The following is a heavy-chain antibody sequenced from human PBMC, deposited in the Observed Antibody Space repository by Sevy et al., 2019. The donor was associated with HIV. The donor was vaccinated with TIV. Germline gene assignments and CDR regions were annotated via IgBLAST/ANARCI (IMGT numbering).Heavy chain of an antibody. D-gene: IGHD2-2*01. V-gene: IGHV4-34*01. Sequence: SETLSLTCAVYGGSFSGYYWSWIRQPPGKGLEWIGEINHSGSPNYNPALKSRVTISVDTSKNQFSLKLSSVTAADTAVYYCARHCSGTSCSHAFDIWGQGTMVTVSS. CDR3: ARHCSGTSCSHAFDI. J-gene: IGHJ3*02. CDR1: GGSFSGYY. CDR2: INHSGSP.